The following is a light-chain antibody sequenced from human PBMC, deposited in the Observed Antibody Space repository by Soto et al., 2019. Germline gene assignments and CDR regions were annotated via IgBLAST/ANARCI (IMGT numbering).Light chain of an antibody. CDR3: SSYTPSSSYV. J-gene: IGLJ1*01. V-gene: IGLV2-14*01. CDR2: DVS. CDR1: SSDVGGYSD. Sequence: SALTQPPSGYGVHGQWSGISYTGSSSDVGGYSDVYWYQQQPGKAPKLVISDVSNRPSGVPDRFSGSKSGNTASLTIPELQTEDEADYYCSSYTPSSSYVFGTGTKVTVL.